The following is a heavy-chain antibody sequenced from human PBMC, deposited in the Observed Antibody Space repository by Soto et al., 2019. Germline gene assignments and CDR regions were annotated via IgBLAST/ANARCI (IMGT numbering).Heavy chain of an antibody. Sequence: GVSVKVSCKASGYTFTSSAVQWVRQARGQRLEWIGWIVVGSGNTNYAQKFQERVTITRDMSTSTAYMELSSLRSEDTAVYYCAADPYCSGGSCYGDFDYWGQGTLVTVSS. CDR1: GYTFTSSA. V-gene: IGHV1-58*01. J-gene: IGHJ4*02. CDR3: AADPYCSGGSCYGDFDY. CDR2: IVVGSGNT. D-gene: IGHD2-15*01.